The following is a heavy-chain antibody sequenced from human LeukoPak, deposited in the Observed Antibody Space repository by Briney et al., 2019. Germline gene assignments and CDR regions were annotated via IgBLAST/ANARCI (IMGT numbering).Heavy chain of an antibody. CDR1: GGSVGSGGSH. CDR2: IYYNGNT. Sequence: KPSETLSLTCTVSGGSVGSGGSHWVWIRQPPGRGLEWIGYIYYNGNTNYNPSLESRVTISLDTSKNQFSLKLSSVTAADTAVYYCARVMTYYYDSSGSMVYFDYWGQGTLVTVSS. J-gene: IGHJ4*02. D-gene: IGHD3-22*01. V-gene: IGHV4-61*08. CDR3: ARVMTYYYDSSGSMVYFDY.